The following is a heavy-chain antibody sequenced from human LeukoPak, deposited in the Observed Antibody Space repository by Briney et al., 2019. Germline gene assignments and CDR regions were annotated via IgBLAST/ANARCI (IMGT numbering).Heavy chain of an antibody. J-gene: IGHJ4*02. CDR2: IYPGDSDT. V-gene: IGHV5-51*01. CDR1: GYRFTSYW. D-gene: IGHD5-12*01. CDR3: ARYGSIYSGYDYGDY. Sequence: GESLKISCKGSGYRFTSYWIGWVRQMPGKGLEWMGIIYPGDSDTRYSPSFQGQVTISADKSISTAYLQWSSLKASDTAMYYRARYGSIYSGYDYGDYWGQGTLVTVSS.